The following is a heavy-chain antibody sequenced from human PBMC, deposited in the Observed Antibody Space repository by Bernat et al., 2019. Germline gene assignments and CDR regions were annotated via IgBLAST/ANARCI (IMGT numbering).Heavy chain of an antibody. J-gene: IGHJ6*03. CDR3: AKRMTTVYSIDV. Sequence: EVKLLDFGGGLVQPGGSWRISCEASGFTFKNYAMSWVPQSPGKGLECVSAITNRGGGTYYAESVKGRFTISRDNSKNTLYLQMNGLRAEDTAVYYCAKRMTTVYSIDVWGKGTTVTVSS. CDR2: ITNRGGGT. V-gene: IGHV3-23*01. CDR1: GFTFKNYA. D-gene: IGHD4-11*01.